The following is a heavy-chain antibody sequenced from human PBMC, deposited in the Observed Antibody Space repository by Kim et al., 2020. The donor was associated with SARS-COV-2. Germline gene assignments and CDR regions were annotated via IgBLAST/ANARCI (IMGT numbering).Heavy chain of an antibody. D-gene: IGHD2-2*01. CDR1: GGSFSGYY. CDR2: INNSGST. J-gene: IGHJ6*02. Sequence: SETLSLTCAVYGGSFSGYYWSWIRQPPGKGLEWIGEINNSGSTNYNPSLKSRVTISVDTSKNQFSLKLSSVTAADTAVYYCARGIMASDCSITSCYGRDSYGMDVWGQGTTVTVSS. V-gene: IGHV4-34*01. CDR3: ARGIMASDCSITSCYGRDSYGMDV.